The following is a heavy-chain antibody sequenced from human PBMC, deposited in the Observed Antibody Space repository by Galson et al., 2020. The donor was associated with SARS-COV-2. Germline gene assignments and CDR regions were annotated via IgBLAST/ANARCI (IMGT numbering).Heavy chain of an antibody. V-gene: IGHV1-18*01. Sequence: ASVKVSCKASGYTFSSYGISWVRQAPGQGLEWMGWISGYYGNTNYAERFQGRVTMTTVTSTSTAYMEVRSLRSDDTAVYYCARDGYGSPYYLDVWGKGTKVTVSS. D-gene: IGHD3-10*01. CDR1: GYTFSSYG. CDR3: ARDGYGSPYYLDV. J-gene: IGHJ6*03. CDR2: ISGYYGNT.